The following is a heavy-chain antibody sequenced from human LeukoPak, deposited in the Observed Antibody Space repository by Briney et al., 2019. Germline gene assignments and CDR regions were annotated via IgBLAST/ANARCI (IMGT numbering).Heavy chain of an antibody. CDR1: GFTFSSYS. V-gene: IGHV3-21*01. CDR3: ARDRVAGIFDY. CDR2: ISSSSSHI. Sequence: GSLRLSCAASGFTFSSYSMNWVRQAPGKGLEWVSSISSSSSHIYYADSVEGRFTISRDNAKNSLYLQMNSLRAEDTAVYYCARDRVAGIFDYWGRGTLVTVSS. J-gene: IGHJ4*02. D-gene: IGHD6-19*01.